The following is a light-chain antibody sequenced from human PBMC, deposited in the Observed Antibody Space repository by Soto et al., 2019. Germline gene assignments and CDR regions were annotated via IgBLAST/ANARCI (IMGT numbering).Light chain of an antibody. CDR3: QQYDSSSPT. Sequence: DIQMTQSPSTLSASVGDGVTITCRASQNISVWLAWYQQSPGKAPKFLIYDATSLETGVPSRFSVSGSGTEFTLTIRSLQPDDFASYYCQQYDSSSPTFGQGTKLEIK. J-gene: IGKJ2*01. V-gene: IGKV1-5*01. CDR2: DAT. CDR1: QNISVW.